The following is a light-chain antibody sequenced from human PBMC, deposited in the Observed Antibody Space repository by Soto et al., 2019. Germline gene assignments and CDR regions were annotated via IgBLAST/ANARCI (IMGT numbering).Light chain of an antibody. J-gene: IGLJ3*02. CDR2: EVS. Sequence: QSVLTQPASVSGSPGQPITISCTGTSSDVGGYNYVSWYQHHPGKAPKLIIYEVSNRPSGVSNRFSGSKSGNTASLTISGLQAEDETDYYCSSYTSSSTWVFGGGTKLTVL. CDR1: SSDVGGYNY. CDR3: SSYTSSSTWV. V-gene: IGLV2-14*01.